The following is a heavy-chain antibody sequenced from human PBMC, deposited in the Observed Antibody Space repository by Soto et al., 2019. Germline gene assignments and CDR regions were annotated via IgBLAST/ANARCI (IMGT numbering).Heavy chain of an antibody. J-gene: IGHJ4*02. CDR2: IYYSGST. CDR3: ARAKTYFDY. CDR1: GGSFSGYY. Sequence: PSETLSLTCAVYGGSFSGYYWSWIRQPPGKGLEWIGYIYYSGSTYYNPSLKSRVTISVDTSKNQFSLKLSSVTAADTAVYYCARAKTYFDYWGQGTLVTVSS. V-gene: IGHV4-30-4*01.